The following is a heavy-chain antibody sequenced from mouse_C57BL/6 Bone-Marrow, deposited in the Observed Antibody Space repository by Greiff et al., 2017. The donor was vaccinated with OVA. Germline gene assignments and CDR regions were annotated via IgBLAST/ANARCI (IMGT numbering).Heavy chain of an antibody. Sequence: QVQLQQSGAELVRPGASVKLSCKASGYTFTDYYINWVKQRPGQGLEWIARIYPGSGNTYYNEKFKGKATLTAEKSSSTAYMQLSSLTSEDSAVYFCARSRGLRREAWFAYWGQGTLVTVSA. CDR1: GYTFTDYY. V-gene: IGHV1-76*01. CDR3: ARSRGLRREAWFAY. CDR2: IYPGSGNT. D-gene: IGHD2-4*01. J-gene: IGHJ3*01.